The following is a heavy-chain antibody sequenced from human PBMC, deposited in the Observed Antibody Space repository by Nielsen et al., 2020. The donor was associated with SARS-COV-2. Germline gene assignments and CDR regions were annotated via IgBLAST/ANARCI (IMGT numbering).Heavy chain of an antibody. V-gene: IGHV1-8*02. CDR3: ARGPVLRYFDHRLAYFDY. CDR2: ISAYNGNT. D-gene: IGHD3-9*01. J-gene: IGHJ4*02. CDR1: GYTFTSYG. Sequence: ASVKVSCKASGYTFTSYGISWVRQAPGQGLEWMGWISAYNGNTNYAQKFQGRVTMTRNTSISTAYMELSSLRSEDTAVYYCARGPVLRYFDHRLAYFDYWGQGTLVTVSS.